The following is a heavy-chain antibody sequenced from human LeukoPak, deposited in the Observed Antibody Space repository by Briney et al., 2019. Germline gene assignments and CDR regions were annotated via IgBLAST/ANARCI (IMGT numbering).Heavy chain of an antibody. Sequence: SETLSLTCTVSGGSISNSSYYWGWIRQPPGKGLEWIGYIYYSGSTNYNPSLKSRVTISVDTSKNQFSLKLSSVTAADTAVYYCARVRGTYYYDSSGYYSRSGPGYFDYWGQGTLVTVSS. V-gene: IGHV4-61*05. CDR3: ARVRGTYYYDSSGYYSRSGPGYFDY. CDR1: GGSISNSSYY. D-gene: IGHD3-22*01. CDR2: IYYSGST. J-gene: IGHJ4*02.